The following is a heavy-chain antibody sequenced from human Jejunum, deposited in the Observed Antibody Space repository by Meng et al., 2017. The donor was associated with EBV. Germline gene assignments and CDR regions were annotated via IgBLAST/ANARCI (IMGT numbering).Heavy chain of an antibody. Sequence: QVQRGQSGAEVKKPRASVKVSCKVFGYTVTDLSMHWVRQAPGKGIEWMGGLDRENGKTIYAQKFQGRVTMTEDTSADTAHMEVSSLRSEDTAVYYCATRVAYYYDTSGEYLNTWGQGSLVTVSS. D-gene: IGHD3-22*01. CDR3: ATRVAYYYDTSGEYLNT. CDR1: GYTVTDLS. V-gene: IGHV1-24*01. CDR2: LDRENGKT. J-gene: IGHJ5*02.